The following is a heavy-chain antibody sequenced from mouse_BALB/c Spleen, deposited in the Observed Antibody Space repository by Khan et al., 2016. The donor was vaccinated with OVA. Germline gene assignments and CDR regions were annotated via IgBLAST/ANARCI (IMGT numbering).Heavy chain of an antibody. J-gene: IGHJ4*01. Sequence: VQLQQSGPELVKPGASVKISCKASGYSFTGYFMNWVIQSHGKSLEWIGRINPYNGDTFYNQKFKGKATLTVDKSSSTAHMELRSLASEDSAVYYCARSYYDYDGTMDYWGQGTSVTISS. D-gene: IGHD2-4*01. CDR3: ARSYYDYDGTMDY. CDR1: GYSFTGYF. V-gene: IGHV1-20*02. CDR2: INPYNGDT.